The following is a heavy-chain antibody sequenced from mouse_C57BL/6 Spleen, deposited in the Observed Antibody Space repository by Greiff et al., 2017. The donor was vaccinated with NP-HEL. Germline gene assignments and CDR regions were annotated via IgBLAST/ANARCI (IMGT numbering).Heavy chain of an antibody. CDR2: IDPSDSDT. CDR1: GYTFTSYW. V-gene: IGHV1-52*01. J-gene: IGHJ2*01. CDR3: ARSDNGYDGAY. D-gene: IGHD2-2*01. Sequence: VQLQQPGAELVRPGSSVKLSCKASGYTFTSYWMHWVKQRPIQGLEWIGNIDPSDSDTHYNQKFKDKATLTVDKSSSTAYMQLSSLTSEDSAVYYCARSDNGYDGAYWGQGTTLTVSS.